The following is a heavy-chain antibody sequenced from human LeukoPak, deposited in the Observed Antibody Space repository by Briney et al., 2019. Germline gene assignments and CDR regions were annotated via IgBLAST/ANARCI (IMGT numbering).Heavy chain of an antibody. D-gene: IGHD6-13*01. CDR3: ARLPAAVYFDY. CDR1: GGSISSYY. V-gene: IGHV4-59*12. J-gene: IGHJ4*02. Sequence: SETLSLTCTVSGGSISSYYWSWIRQPPGKGLEWIGYIYYSGSTNYNPSLKSRVTLSLDTSKNQFSLKLSSVTAADTAVYYCARLPAAVYFDYWGQGTLVTVSS. CDR2: IYYSGST.